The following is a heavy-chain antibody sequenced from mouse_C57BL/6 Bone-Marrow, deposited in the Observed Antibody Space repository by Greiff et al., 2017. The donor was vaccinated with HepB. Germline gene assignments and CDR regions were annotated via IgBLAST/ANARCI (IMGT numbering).Heavy chain of an antibody. CDR3: ARDYYGSSYVDYFDY. Sequence: EVQGVESGGGLVKPGGSLKLSCAASGFTFSSYAMSWVRQTPEKRLEWVATISDGGSYTYYPDNVKGRFTISRDNAKNNLYLQMSHLKSEDTAMYYCARDYYGSSYVDYFDYWGQGTTLTVSS. CDR2: ISDGGSYT. V-gene: IGHV5-4*01. CDR1: GFTFSSYA. J-gene: IGHJ2*01. D-gene: IGHD1-1*01.